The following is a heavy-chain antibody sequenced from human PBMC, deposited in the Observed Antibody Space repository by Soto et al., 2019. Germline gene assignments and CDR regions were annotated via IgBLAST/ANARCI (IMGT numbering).Heavy chain of an antibody. CDR3: ARDQGNEGYCSGGSCPELLGYAFDY. V-gene: IGHV4-59*01. J-gene: IGHJ4*02. CDR2: IYYSGST. CDR1: GGSISSYY. D-gene: IGHD2-15*01. Sequence: SETLSLTCTVSGGSISSYYWSWIRQPPGKGLEWIGYIYYSGSTNYNPSLKSRVTISVDTSKNQFSLKLSSVTAADTAVYYCARDQGNEGYCSGGSCPELLGYAFDYWGQGTLVTVSS.